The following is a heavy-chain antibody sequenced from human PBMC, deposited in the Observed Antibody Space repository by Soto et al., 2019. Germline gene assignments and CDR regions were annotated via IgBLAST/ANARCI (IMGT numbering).Heavy chain of an antibody. Sequence: SETLSLTCAVYGGSFSGYYWSWIRQHPGKGLEWIGYIYYSGSTYYNPSLKSRVTISVDTSKNQFSLKLSSVTAADTAVYYCARETYYYDSSGYYPENRPNDGMDVWGQGTTVTVSS. CDR1: GGSFSGYY. J-gene: IGHJ6*02. CDR3: ARETYYYDSSGYYPENRPNDGMDV. D-gene: IGHD3-22*01. CDR2: IYYSGST. V-gene: IGHV4-31*11.